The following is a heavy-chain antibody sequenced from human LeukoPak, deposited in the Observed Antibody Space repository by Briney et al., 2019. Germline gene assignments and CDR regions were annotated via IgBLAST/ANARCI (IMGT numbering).Heavy chain of an antibody. V-gene: IGHV1-2*06. CDR2: INPNSGGT. CDR1: GYTFTDYY. CDR3: AREGDNYDFWSGSSMNWFDP. Sequence: ASVKVSCXAPGYTFTDYYMHWVRQAPGQGLEWMGRINPNSGGTNYAQKFQGRVTMTRDTSISTAYMELSRLRSDDTAVYYCAREGDNYDFWSGSSMNWFDPWGQGTLVTVSS. D-gene: IGHD3-3*01. J-gene: IGHJ5*02.